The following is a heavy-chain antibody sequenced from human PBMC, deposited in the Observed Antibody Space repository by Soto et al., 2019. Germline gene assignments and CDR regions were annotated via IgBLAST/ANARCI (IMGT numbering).Heavy chain of an antibody. CDR3: ASGADYYYDTSRY. V-gene: IGHV3-30-3*01. CDR2: ISPNGNNN. J-gene: IGHJ4*02. D-gene: IGHD3-22*01. Sequence: PGESLKISCAAPGFSFSAYALHWVRQAPGKALEWVAAISPNGNNNYYADSVKGRFTISRDTSKSTLYLQMTSLRPEDTAVYYCASGADYYYDTSRYWGQGTLVTVSS. CDR1: GFSFSAYA.